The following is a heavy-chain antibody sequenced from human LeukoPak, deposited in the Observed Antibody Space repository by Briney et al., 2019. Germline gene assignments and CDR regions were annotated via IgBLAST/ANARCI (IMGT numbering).Heavy chain of an antibody. J-gene: IGHJ4*02. CDR3: ARDDAEMATPFDY. CDR1: GYTFTGYY. V-gene: IGHV1-2*02. CDR2: INPNSGGT. D-gene: IGHD5-24*01. Sequence: ASVRVSCKASGYTFTGYYMHWVRQAPGQGLEWMGWINPNSGGTNYAQKFQGRVTMTRDTSISTAYMELSRLRSDDTAVYYCARDDAEMATPFDYWGQGTLVTVSS.